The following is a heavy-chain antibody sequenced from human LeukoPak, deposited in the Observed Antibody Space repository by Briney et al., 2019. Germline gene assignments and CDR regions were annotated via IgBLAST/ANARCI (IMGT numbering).Heavy chain of an antibody. CDR3: ASGRNYEGWFDP. V-gene: IGHV1-8*03. D-gene: IGHD4-11*01. CDR2: MNPNSGNT. Sequence: ASVKVSCKASGYTFTSYDINWVRQATGQGLEWMGWMNPNSGNTGYAQKFQGRVTITRNTSISTAYMELSSLRSEDTAVYYCASGRNYEGWFDPWGQGTLVTVSS. CDR1: GYTFTSYD. J-gene: IGHJ5*02.